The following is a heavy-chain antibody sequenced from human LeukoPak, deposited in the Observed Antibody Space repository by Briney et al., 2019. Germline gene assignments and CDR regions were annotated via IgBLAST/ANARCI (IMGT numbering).Heavy chain of an antibody. CDR2: VSVNGGTT. V-gene: IGHV3-23*01. J-gene: IGHJ4*02. D-gene: IGHD3-10*01. CDR1: GFTFSSCA. Sequence: GGSLRLSCAASGFTFSSCALSWVRQAPGKGLEWVSTVSVNGGTTYYADSVKGRFTISRDNSKSTLYLQMNSLRAEDTAVYFCAKELHGSGNYALDYWGQGTLVTVSS. CDR3: AKELHGSGNYALDY.